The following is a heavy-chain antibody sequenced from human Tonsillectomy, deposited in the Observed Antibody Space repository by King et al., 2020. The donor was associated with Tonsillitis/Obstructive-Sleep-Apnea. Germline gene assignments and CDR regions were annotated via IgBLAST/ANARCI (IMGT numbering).Heavy chain of an antibody. Sequence: QLQESGPGLVKPSETLSLTCTVSGGSISSSSYYWGWIRQPPGKGLEWIGSIYYSGSTYYNPSLKSRVTISVDTSKNQFSLKLSSVTAADTAVYFCARQIPTDMYNCFDPWGQGTLVTVSS. V-gene: IGHV4-39*01. CDR2: IYYSGST. CDR3: ARQIPTDMYNCFDP. J-gene: IGHJ5*02. CDR1: GGSISSSSYY.